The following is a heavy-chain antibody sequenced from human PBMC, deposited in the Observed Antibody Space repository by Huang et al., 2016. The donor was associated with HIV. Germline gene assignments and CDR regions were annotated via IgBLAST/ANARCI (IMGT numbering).Heavy chain of an antibody. CDR2: IDPTSGAI. J-gene: IGHJ4*02. CDR3: AREAWASGVAHYFDY. CDR1: GSSCTGHF. D-gene: IGHD3-10*01. V-gene: IGHV1-2*06. Sequence: QVQLVQSGAEVKRPGASVKGSCKASGSSCTGHFIHWVRQAPGQGLGGRGRIDPTSGAINWASRFQGRVSMTRDKSIGTAYMELSGLRSDDTAVFFCAREAWASGVAHYFDYWGPGTLVTVSS.